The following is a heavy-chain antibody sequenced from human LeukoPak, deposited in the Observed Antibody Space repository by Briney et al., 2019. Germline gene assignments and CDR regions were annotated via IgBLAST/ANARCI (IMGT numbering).Heavy chain of an antibody. CDR2: ISGSGGST. Sequence: AGGSLRLSCAASGFTFSSYAMSWVRQAPGKGLEWVSAISGSGGSTYYADSVKGRFTISRDNSKNTLYLQMNSLRAEDTAVYYCAKGSRVEPVAYCDCWGQGTLVTVSS. CDR3: AKGSRVEPVAYCDC. J-gene: IGHJ4*02. CDR1: GFTFSSYA. V-gene: IGHV3-23*01. D-gene: IGHD2-2*01.